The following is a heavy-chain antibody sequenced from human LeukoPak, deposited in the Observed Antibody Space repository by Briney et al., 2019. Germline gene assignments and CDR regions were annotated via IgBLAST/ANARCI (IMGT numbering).Heavy chain of an antibody. CDR2: IYYSGST. Sequence: SETLSLTCTVSGGSISSGGYYWRWIRQHPGKGLERIAYIYYSGSTYYNPSLKSRVTISVDTSKNQFSLKLSSVTAADTAVYYCARYEGSYPRHVGNNPGLFDYWGQGTLVTVSS. J-gene: IGHJ4*02. CDR3: ARYEGSYPRHVGNNPGLFDY. CDR1: GGSISSGGYY. D-gene: IGHD1-26*01. V-gene: IGHV4-31*03.